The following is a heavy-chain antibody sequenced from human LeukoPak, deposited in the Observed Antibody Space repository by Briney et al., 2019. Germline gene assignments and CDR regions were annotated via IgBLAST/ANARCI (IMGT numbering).Heavy chain of an antibody. CDR1: GFTFSSYG. D-gene: IGHD2-8*01. CDR3: AKDPSGKWYFDP. Sequence: GRSLRLSCAASGFTFSSYGMHWVRQAPGKGLEWVAVMSYDGSNKYYADSVKGRFTISRDNSKNTLYLQMNSLRAEDTAVYYCAKDPSGKWYFDPWGQGTLVTVSS. V-gene: IGHV3-30*18. J-gene: IGHJ5*02. CDR2: MSYDGSNK.